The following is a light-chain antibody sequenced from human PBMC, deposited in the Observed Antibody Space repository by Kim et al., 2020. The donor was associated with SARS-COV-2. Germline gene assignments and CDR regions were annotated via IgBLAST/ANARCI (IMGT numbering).Light chain of an antibody. Sequence: SYELTQPPSVSVAPGKTARITCGGNNIGSKSVHWYQQKPGQAPVLVIYYDSDRPSGIPERFSGSNSGNTATLTISRVEAGDEADDYCQVWDSSSDHPGVF. CDR2: YDS. CDR1: NIGSKS. CDR3: QVWDSSSDHPGV. V-gene: IGLV3-21*04. J-gene: IGLJ3*02.